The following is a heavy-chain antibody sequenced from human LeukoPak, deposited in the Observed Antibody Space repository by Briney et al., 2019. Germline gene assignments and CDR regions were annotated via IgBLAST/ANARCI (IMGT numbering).Heavy chain of an antibody. CDR1: GGSISSYY. CDR2: IYYSGST. J-gene: IGHJ3*02. D-gene: IGHD6-6*01. Sequence: PSETLSLTCTVSGGSISSYYWSWIRQPPGKGLEWIGYIYYSGSTNYNPSLKSRVTISVDTSKNQFSLKLSSVTAADTAVYYCARTRPFDAFGIWGQGTMVTVSS. V-gene: IGHV4-59*01. CDR3: ARTRPFDAFGI.